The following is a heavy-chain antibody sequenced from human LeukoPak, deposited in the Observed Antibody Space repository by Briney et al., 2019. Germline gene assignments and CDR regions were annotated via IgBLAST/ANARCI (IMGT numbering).Heavy chain of an antibody. D-gene: IGHD3-3*01. CDR3: ARHKRSLPYDF. CDR2: IYPSDSDT. Sequence: GESLKISCKGSGYGFTSNWIGWVRQMPGKGLEWMGIIYPSDSDTRYSPSFQGQVTISADKSINTAYLQWSSLKASDTAMYYCARHKRSLPYDFWGQGTLVTVSS. V-gene: IGHV5-51*01. CDR1: GYGFTSNW. J-gene: IGHJ4*02.